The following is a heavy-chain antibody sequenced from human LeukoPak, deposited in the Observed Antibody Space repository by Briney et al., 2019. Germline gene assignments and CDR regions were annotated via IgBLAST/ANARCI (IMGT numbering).Heavy chain of an antibody. CDR2: TYYRSKWYN. CDR3: ARLGLGGAFDI. CDR1: GDSVSSNSAV. J-gene: IGHJ3*02. V-gene: IGHV6-1*01. Sequence: SQTLSLTCAISGDSVSSNSAVWNWIRQSPSRGLEWMGRTYYRSKWYNDYAVSVKSRITIKPDTSKNQFSLQLNSATPEDTAVYYCARLGLGGAFDIWGQGTMVTVSS. D-gene: IGHD2-15*01.